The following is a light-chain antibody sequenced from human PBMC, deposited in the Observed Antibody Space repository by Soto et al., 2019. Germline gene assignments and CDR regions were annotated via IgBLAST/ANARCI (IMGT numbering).Light chain of an antibody. CDR1: LSISNF. Sequence: DIQMTQSPSFLSTSAGDRVTIFGRASLSISNFLHWYQQKPGKAPKLLIYAASSLQSGVPSRFSGSGSETDFTLTISSLQPEDFATYSCQQSYSTTWTFGQGTKVVIK. J-gene: IGKJ1*01. V-gene: IGKV1-39*01. CDR3: QQSYSTTWT. CDR2: AAS.